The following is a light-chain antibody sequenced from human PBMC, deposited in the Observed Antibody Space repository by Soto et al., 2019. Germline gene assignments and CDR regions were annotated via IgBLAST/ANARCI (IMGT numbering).Light chain of an antibody. CDR2: GAS. CDR1: QSASGNY. J-gene: IGKJ1*01. CDR3: QQYDFSLRT. Sequence: EIVLTQSPGTLSLSPGERAALSCRASQSASGNYLAWYQQKPGQAPRLLIYGASSRASGIPDRFSGSGSGTDFTLTISRLEPEDFAVYYCQQYDFSLRTFGQGTKVDIK. V-gene: IGKV3-20*01.